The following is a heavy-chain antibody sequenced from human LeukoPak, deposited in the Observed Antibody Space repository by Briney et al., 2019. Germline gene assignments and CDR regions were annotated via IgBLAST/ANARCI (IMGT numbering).Heavy chain of an antibody. D-gene: IGHD3-22*01. CDR2: INHSGSA. V-gene: IGHV4-34*01. CDR3: ARYSGYYYTGYYYYGMDV. Sequence: SETLSLTCADYGGSFSGYYWSWIRQPPGKGLEWIGEINHSGSANYNPSLKSRVTISVDTSKNQFSLKLSSVTAADTAVYYCARYSGYYYTGYYYYGMDVWGQGTTVTVSS. J-gene: IGHJ6*02. CDR1: GGSFSGYY.